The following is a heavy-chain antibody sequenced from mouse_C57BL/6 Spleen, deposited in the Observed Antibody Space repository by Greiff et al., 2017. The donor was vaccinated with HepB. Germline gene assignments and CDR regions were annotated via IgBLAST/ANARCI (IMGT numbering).Heavy chain of an antibody. Sequence: VQLKESGGGLVQPGGSLKLSCAASGFTFSDYYMYWVRQTPEKRLEWVAYISNGGGSTYYPDTVKGRFTISRDNAKNTLYLQMSRLKSEDTAMYYCARHWRPYAMDYWGQGTSVTVSS. J-gene: IGHJ4*01. CDR1: GFTFSDYY. V-gene: IGHV5-12*01. CDR3: ARHWRPYAMDY. CDR2: ISNGGGST.